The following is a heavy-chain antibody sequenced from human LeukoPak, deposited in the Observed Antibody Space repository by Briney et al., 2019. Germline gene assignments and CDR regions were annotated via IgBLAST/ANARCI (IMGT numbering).Heavy chain of an antibody. CDR3: VRTLYDSSGYFNY. J-gene: IGHJ4*02. CDR2: INTITGNP. CDR1: GYTFTDYA. D-gene: IGHD3-22*01. V-gene: IGHV7-4-1*02. Sequence: KVSCKASGYTFTDYAMNWVRQAPGQGLEWMGWINTITGNPTYAQGFTGRFVFSLDTSVSTTYLQISSLQADDTAVYYCVRTLYDSSGYFNYWGQGTLVTVSS.